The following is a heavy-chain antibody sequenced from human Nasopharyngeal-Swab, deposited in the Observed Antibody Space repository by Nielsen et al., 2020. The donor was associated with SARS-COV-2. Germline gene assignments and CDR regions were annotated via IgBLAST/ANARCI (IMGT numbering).Heavy chain of an antibody. V-gene: IGHV1-69*06. Sequence: WVRQAPGQGREGMGGIIPIFGTANYAQKFQGRVTITADKSTSTAYMELSSLRSEDTAVYYCASPYCSSTSCRLSYYYGMDVWGQGTTVTVSS. J-gene: IGHJ6*02. CDR2: IIPIFGTA. CDR3: ASPYCSSTSCRLSYYYGMDV. D-gene: IGHD2-2*01.